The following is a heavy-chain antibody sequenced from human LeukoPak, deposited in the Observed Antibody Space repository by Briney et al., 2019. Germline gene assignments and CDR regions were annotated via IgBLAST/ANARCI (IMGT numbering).Heavy chain of an antibody. J-gene: IGHJ4*02. CDR1: GGSISSGDYY. Sequence: SETLSLTCSVSGGSISSGDYYWRWIRQTPEKGLEWIGHIFNTESPYYTPSLKSRVTISVDTSKNQFSLKLSSVTAADTAVYYCARDLGVDGDYVLPKGYWGQGTLVTVSS. D-gene: IGHD4-17*01. V-gene: IGHV4-30-4*08. CDR3: ARDLGVDGDYVLPKGY. CDR2: IFNTESP.